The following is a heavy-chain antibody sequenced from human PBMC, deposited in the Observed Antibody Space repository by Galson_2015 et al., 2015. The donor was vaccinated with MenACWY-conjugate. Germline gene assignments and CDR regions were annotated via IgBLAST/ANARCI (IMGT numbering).Heavy chain of an antibody. Sequence: SLRLSCAASGFSFNNYWMTWVRQAPGKGLEWVANIKQDGSENYYVDSVKGRFTISRDNAENSLYLQMNSLRVEDTAVYYCARGGPNQASRFCHGNVCSNWFDPWGQGTLVTVSS. V-gene: IGHV3-7*03. J-gene: IGHJ5*02. D-gene: IGHD3-3*01. CDR3: ARGGPNQASRFCHGNVCSNWFDP. CDR1: GFSFNNYW. CDR2: IKQDGSEN.